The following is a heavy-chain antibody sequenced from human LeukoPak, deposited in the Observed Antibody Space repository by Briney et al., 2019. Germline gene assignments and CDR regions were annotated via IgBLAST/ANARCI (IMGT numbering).Heavy chain of an antibody. CDR3: ARARRNTNRYYMDV. J-gene: IGHJ6*03. CDR2: ISSSSSYI. Sequence: GGFLRLSCAASGFTFSSYSMNWVRQAPGKGLEWVSSISSSSSYIYYADSVKGRFTISRDNAKNSLYLQMNSLRAEDTAVYYCARARRNTNRYYMDVWGKGTPVTVSS. V-gene: IGHV3-21*01. CDR1: GFTFSSYS.